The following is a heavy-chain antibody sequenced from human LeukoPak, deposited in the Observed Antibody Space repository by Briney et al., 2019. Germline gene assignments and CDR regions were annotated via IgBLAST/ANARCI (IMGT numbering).Heavy chain of an antibody. V-gene: IGHV3-30-3*01. CDR2: ISYDGSNK. CDR1: GFTFSSYA. J-gene: IGHJ4*02. D-gene: IGHD6-6*01. CDR3: ARDQRAARRGGSFDY. Sequence: GGSLRLSCAASGFTFSSYAMHWVRQAPGKGLEWVAAISYDGSNKYYADSVKGRFTISRDNSKNTLYLQMNSLRAEDTAVYYCARDQRAARRGGSFDYWGQGTLVTVSS.